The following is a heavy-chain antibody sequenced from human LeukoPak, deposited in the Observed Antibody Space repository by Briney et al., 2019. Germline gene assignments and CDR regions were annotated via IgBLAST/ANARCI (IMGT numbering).Heavy chain of an antibody. D-gene: IGHD1-26*01. CDR2: IKPDGTTK. J-gene: IGHJ3*02. CDR3: AETYSGSYPNGAFDI. CDR1: GFPFSSYS. Sequence: GGSLRLSCAASGFPFSSYSMTWVRQAPGKGLEWVANIKPDGTTKFYVDSVKGRFTISRDNALNSLYLQMNSLRAEDTAVYYCAETYSGSYPNGAFDIWGQGTMVTVSS. V-gene: IGHV3-7*03.